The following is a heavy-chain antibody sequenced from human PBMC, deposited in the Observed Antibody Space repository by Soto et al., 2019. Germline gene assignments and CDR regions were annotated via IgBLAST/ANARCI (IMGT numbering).Heavy chain of an antibody. D-gene: IGHD1-26*01. V-gene: IGHV3-23*01. J-gene: IGHJ4*02. CDR1: GFTFSTYA. CDR3: ARRGSGSYYDY. CDR2: ISGRGDST. Sequence: EVQLLESGGGLVQPGGSLRLSCAASGFTFSTYAMRWVRQAPGKGLEWVSAISGRGDSTYYADSVKGRFTISRDNSKNTLYLQMNSLRAEDTAVYYCARRGSGSYYDYWGQGTLVTVSS.